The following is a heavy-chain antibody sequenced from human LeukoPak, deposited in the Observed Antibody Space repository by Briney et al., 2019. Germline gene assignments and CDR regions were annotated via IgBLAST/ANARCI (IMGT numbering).Heavy chain of an antibody. CDR2: INHSGST. Sequence: PSETLSLTCAVYGGSFSGYYWSWIRQPPGKGLEWIGEINHSGSTNYNPSLKSRVTMSVDTSKNQFSLKLSSVTAADTAVYYCARGLHYYDSSGSFDYWGQGTLVTVSS. J-gene: IGHJ4*02. CDR3: ARGLHYYDSSGSFDY. CDR1: GGSFSGYY. V-gene: IGHV4-34*01. D-gene: IGHD3-22*01.